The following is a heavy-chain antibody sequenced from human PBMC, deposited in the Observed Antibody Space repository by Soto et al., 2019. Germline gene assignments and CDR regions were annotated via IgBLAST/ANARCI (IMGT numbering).Heavy chain of an antibody. CDR3: ARETYGDYVGYFDP. D-gene: IGHD4-17*01. CDR1: GGSISSYY. Sequence: SETLSLTCTVSGGSISSYYWSWIRQPPGKGLEWIGYMYYSGITKQNPSLKSRVTMSVHTSKNQSSLKLTSVTAADTAVYYCARETYGDYVGYFDPWGQGIQVTVSS. J-gene: IGHJ5*02. CDR2: MYYSGIT. V-gene: IGHV4-59*08.